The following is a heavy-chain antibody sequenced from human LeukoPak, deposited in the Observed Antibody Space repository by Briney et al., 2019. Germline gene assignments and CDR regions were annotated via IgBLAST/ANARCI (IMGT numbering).Heavy chain of an antibody. J-gene: IGHJ3*02. Sequence: SETLSLTCTVSGGSISSGSYYWSWIRQPAGKGLEWIGRIYTSGSTNYNPSLKSRVTISVDTSENQFSLKLSSVTAADTAVYYCAREDSSTSSFDIWGQGTMVTVSS. V-gene: IGHV4-61*02. D-gene: IGHD2-2*01. CDR3: AREDSSTSSFDI. CDR1: GGSISSGSYY. CDR2: IYTSGST.